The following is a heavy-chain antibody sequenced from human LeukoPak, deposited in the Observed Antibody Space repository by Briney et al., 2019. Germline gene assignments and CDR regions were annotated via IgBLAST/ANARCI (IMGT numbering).Heavy chain of an antibody. D-gene: IGHD3-22*01. CDR3: ARAARYYYDTSADGFDI. Sequence: RASVKVSCKASGYTFTNYGITWVRQAPGQGLEWMGGISAYSGNTNYAQKVQGRVTMTTDTSTTTAYMELRSLRSDDTAVYYCARAARYYYDTSADGFDIWGQGTMVTVSS. CDR2: ISAYSGNT. J-gene: IGHJ3*02. V-gene: IGHV1-18*01. CDR1: GYTFTNYG.